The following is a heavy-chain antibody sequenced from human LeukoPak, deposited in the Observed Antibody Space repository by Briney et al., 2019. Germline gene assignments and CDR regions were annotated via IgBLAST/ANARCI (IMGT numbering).Heavy chain of an antibody. CDR1: GYTFTGYF. D-gene: IGHD6-19*01. Sequence: GASVKVSCKASGYTFTGYFMHWVRQAPGQGLEWMGWINSNSGGTNYAQKFQGRVTMTRDTSINTAYMELSTLRSDDTAMYYCARVSGSGWYADYWGQGTLVTVSS. CDR2: INSNSGGT. CDR3: ARVSGSGWYADY. V-gene: IGHV1-2*02. J-gene: IGHJ4*02.